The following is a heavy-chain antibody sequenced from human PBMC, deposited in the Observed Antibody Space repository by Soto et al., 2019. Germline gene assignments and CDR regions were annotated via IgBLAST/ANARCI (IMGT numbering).Heavy chain of an antibody. D-gene: IGHD3-22*01. CDR2: IYSSGYT. V-gene: IGHV4-39*01. J-gene: IGHJ3*02. CDR3: ARHTLIVGRLHGFDM. CDR1: GGSISSSSFY. Sequence: SETLSLTCSVSGGSISSSSFYWGWVRQPPGKGLEWIASIYSSGYTYYNPSLKSRVTISIDTSKNQFSLKLSSVTAADTAVFYCARHTLIVGRLHGFDMWGQGTMVTVSS.